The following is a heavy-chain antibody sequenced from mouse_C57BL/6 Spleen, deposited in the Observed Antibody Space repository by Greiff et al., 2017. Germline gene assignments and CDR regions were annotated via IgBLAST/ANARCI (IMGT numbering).Heavy chain of an antibody. D-gene: IGHD2-4*01. CDR2: ISDGGSYT. CDR3: AREGYDYDRTLWY. Sequence: EVQGVESGGGLLKPGGSLKLSCAAPGFTFSSFAMSWFRRPPETRLTWVETISDGGSYTYHPHNVKGRFTTSRDNAKNNLYLQMSHLKSEDTAMDYWAREGYDYDRTLWYWGQGTTLTVSA. CDR1: GFTFSSFA. J-gene: IGHJ2*01. V-gene: IGHV5-4*01.